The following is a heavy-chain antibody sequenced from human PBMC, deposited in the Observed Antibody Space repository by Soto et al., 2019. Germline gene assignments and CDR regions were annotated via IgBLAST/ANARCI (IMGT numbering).Heavy chain of an antibody. V-gene: IGHV1-58*01. CDR1: GFTFTSSA. D-gene: IGHD2-15*01. J-gene: IGHJ4*02. CDR2: IVVGSGNT. Sequence: SVKVSCKASGFTFTSSAVQWVRQARGRRLEWIGWIVVGSGNTNYAQKFQERVTITRNMSTSTAYMELSSLRSEDTAVYYCAADIRGAPYCSGGSCDYWGQGTLVTVSS. CDR3: AADIRGAPYCSGGSCDY.